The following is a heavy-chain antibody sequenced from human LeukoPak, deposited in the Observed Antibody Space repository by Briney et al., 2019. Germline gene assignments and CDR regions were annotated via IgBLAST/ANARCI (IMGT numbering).Heavy chain of an antibody. Sequence: GGSLRLSCAASGFTFSSYSMNWVRQAPGKGLEWVSSISSSSSYIYYADSVKGRFTISRDNAKNSLYLQMNSLRAEDTAVYYCARMYYYDSSSYFGMDVWGKGTTVTVSS. V-gene: IGHV3-21*01. D-gene: IGHD3-22*01. CDR2: ISSSSSYI. CDR1: GFTFSSYS. CDR3: ARMYYYDSSSYFGMDV. J-gene: IGHJ6*04.